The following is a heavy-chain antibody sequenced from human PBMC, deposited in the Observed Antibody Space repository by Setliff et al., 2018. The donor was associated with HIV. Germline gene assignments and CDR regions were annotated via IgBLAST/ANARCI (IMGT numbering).Heavy chain of an antibody. CDR1: GGTFSSYA. V-gene: IGHV1-69*10. Sequence: SVKVSCKASGGTFSSYAISWVRQAPGQGLGWMGGIIPILGIANYAQKFQGRVTITADKSTSTAYMELSSLRSEDTAVYYCARGRVLRGYYYYYMDVWGKGTTVTVSS. CDR2: IIPILGIA. CDR3: ARGRVLRGYYYYYMDV. J-gene: IGHJ6*03. D-gene: IGHD3-3*01.